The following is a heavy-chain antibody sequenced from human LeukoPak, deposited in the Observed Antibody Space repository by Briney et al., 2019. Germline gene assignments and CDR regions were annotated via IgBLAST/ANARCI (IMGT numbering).Heavy chain of an antibody. V-gene: IGHV3-11*01. CDR2: YSCRGCDI. CDR1: GFTFSDYS. Sequence: GGPLRLSCAVSGFTFSDYSMSWIRQAPGKGLEWFSYYSCRGCDIHYAHSVKGRFTISRDNAKNSLYLQMNSLRAEDTAVYYCARLRYDSSGYYPVDYWGQGTLVTVSS. D-gene: IGHD3-22*01. J-gene: IGHJ4*02. CDR3: ARLRYDSSGYYPVDY.